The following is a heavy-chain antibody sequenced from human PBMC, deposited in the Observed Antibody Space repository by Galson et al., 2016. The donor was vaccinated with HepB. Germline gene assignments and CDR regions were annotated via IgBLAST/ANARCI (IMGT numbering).Heavy chain of an antibody. D-gene: IGHD3-3*01. V-gene: IGHV3-23*01. CDR2: ISGSGGST. J-gene: IGHJ6*02. CDR3: AKGTRGRFLEWTGEGGMDV. Sequence: SLRLSCAASGFTFRSYAMTWVRQAPGKGLEWVSIISGSGGSTKDADSVKGRFTISRDNSMNTLYLQMNSLRVEDTAVYYCAKGTRGRFLEWTGEGGMDVWGQGTTATVSS. CDR1: GFTFRSYA.